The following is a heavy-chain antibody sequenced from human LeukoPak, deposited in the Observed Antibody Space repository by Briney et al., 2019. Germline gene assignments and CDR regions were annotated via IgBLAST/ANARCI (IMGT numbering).Heavy chain of an antibody. D-gene: IGHD2-2*01. CDR3: ARDLCSSTSCKYYYYYYMDV. V-gene: IGHV4-4*07. Sequence: SETLPLTCTVSGGSISSYYWSWIRQPAGKGLEWIGRIYTSGSTNYNPSLKSRVTMSVDTSKNQFSLKLSSVTAADTAVYYCARDLCSSTSCKYYYYYYMDVWGKGTTVTVSS. J-gene: IGHJ6*03. CDR2: IYTSGST. CDR1: GGSISSYY.